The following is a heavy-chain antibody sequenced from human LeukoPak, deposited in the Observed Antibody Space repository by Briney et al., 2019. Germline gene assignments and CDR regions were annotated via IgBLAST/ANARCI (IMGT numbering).Heavy chain of an antibody. Sequence: GGSLRLSCAASGFTFSSYAMHWVRQAPGKGLEWVAVISYDGSNKYYADSVKGRFTISRDNSKNTLYLQMNSLRAEDTAVYYCARGPRYGSGSYSLDPWGQGTLVTVSS. J-gene: IGHJ5*02. CDR1: GFTFSSYA. CDR2: ISYDGSNK. V-gene: IGHV3-30-3*01. CDR3: ARGPRYGSGSYSLDP. D-gene: IGHD3-10*01.